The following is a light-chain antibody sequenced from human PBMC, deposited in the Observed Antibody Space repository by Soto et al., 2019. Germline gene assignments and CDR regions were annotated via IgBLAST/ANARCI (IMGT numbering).Light chain of an antibody. CDR1: QSVCSN. J-gene: IGKJ1*01. CDR3: QQYNNWPPKT. Sequence: EIVMTQSPSTLCVSPGERATHSCSGSQSVCSNLAWYQQKPGQAPRLLIYGASTRATGIPARFSGSGSGTEFTLTISSLQSEDFAVYYCQQYNNWPPKTLGQGPKVDIK. V-gene: IGKV3-15*01. CDR2: GAS.